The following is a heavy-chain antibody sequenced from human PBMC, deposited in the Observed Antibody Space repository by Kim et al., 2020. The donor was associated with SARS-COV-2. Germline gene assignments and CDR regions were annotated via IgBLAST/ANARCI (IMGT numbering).Heavy chain of an antibody. J-gene: IGHJ3*02. D-gene: IGHD6-19*01. CDR1: GFTVSSNY. CDR2: IYSGGST. CDR3: ACQTYSSGWKNAQSDLHDAFDI. V-gene: IGHV3-53*01. Sequence: GGSLRLSCAASGFTVSSNYMSWVRQAPGKGLEWVSVIYSGGSTYYADSVKGRFTISRDNSKNTLYLQMNSLRAEDTAVYYCACQTYSSGWKNAQSDLHDAFDIWGQGTMVTVSS.